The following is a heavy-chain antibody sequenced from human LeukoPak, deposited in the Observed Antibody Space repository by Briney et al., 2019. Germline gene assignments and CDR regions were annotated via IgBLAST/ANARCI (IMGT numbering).Heavy chain of an antibody. J-gene: IGHJ3*02. Sequence: SETLSLTCTVSGGSISSGAYYWSCLRQPAGKGLGWIGRIYPTGNTNYNPSLKSRVTISLDTSKNQFSLKLTSVTAADTAVYYCAREAYYYDSSGYWDAFDIWGQGTMVTVSS. CDR2: IYPTGNT. CDR1: GGSISSGAYY. D-gene: IGHD3-22*01. V-gene: IGHV4-61*02. CDR3: AREAYYYDSSGYWDAFDI.